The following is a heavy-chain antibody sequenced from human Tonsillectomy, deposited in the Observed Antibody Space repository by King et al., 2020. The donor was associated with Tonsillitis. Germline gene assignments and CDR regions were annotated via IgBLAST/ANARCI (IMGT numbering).Heavy chain of an antibody. CDR2: ISNDGSNK. V-gene: IGHV3-30*18. Sequence: VQLVESGGGVVQPGRSLRLSCAASGFTFSSHGMHWVRQAPGKGLEWVAGISNDGSNKDCADSLKGRFIISRDNSKNTLYLQMNSLRAEDTAVYYCAKDGESGSSYPYYCGMDVWGQGTTVTVSS. CDR3: AKDGESGSSYPYYCGMDV. J-gene: IGHJ6*02. CDR1: GFTFSSHG. D-gene: IGHD1-26*01.